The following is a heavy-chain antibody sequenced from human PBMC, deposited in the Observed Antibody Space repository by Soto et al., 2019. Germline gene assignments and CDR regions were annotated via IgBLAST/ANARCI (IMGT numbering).Heavy chain of an antibody. CDR2: ISSSSSYI. Sequence: GGSLRLSCTGSGFTFSSSTMTWVRQGPGKGLEWVSSISSSSSYIYFEDSLKGRFTISRDNAKNSLYLKMNRLRAEETAVYYCARDTGEMSPXWGQGTQVTVSX. CDR1: GFTFSSST. D-gene: IGHD3-10*01. J-gene: IGHJ4*02. CDR3: ARDTGEMSPX. V-gene: IGHV3-21*06.